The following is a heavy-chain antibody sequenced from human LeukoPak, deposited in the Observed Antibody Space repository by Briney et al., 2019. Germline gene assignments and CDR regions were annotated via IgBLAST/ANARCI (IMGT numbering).Heavy chain of an antibody. CDR1: GYTLTELS. Sequence: ASVKVSSKVSGYTLTELSMHWVRPAPGIGLEWMGGFDPEDGETIYAQKFQGRVTMTEDTSTDTAYMELSSLRSEDTAVYYCATPDFWSGYDAFDIWGQGTMVTVSS. D-gene: IGHD3-3*01. CDR2: FDPEDGET. CDR3: ATPDFWSGYDAFDI. V-gene: IGHV1-24*01. J-gene: IGHJ3*02.